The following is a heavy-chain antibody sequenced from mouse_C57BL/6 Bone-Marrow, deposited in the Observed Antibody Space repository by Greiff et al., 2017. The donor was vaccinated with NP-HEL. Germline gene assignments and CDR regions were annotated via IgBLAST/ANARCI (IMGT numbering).Heavy chain of an antibody. D-gene: IGHD2-2*01. CDR2: IDPENGDT. V-gene: IGHV14-4*01. CDR1: GFNIKDDY. J-gene: IGHJ3*01. CDR3: TRSYGYDSAWFAY. Sequence: EVQLQQSGAELVRPGASVKLSCTASGFNIKDDYMHWVKQRPEQGLEWIGWIDPENGDTEYASKFQGKATITADTSSNTAYLQLSSLTSEDTAVYYCTRSYGYDSAWFAYWGQGTLVTVSA.